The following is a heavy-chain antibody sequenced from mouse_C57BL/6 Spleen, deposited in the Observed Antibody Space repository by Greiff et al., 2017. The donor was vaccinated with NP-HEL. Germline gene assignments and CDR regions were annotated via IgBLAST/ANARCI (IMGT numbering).Heavy chain of an antibody. Sequence: EVKVEESGGGLVKPGGSLKLSCAASGFTFSSYAMSWVRQTPEKRLEWVATISDGGSYTYYPDNVKGRFTISRDNAKNNLYLQMSHLKSEDTAMYYCARDGVDGYSYAMDYWGQGTSVTVSS. CDR2: ISDGGSYT. V-gene: IGHV5-4*01. CDR1: GFTFSSYA. CDR3: ARDGVDGYSYAMDY. D-gene: IGHD2-3*01. J-gene: IGHJ4*01.